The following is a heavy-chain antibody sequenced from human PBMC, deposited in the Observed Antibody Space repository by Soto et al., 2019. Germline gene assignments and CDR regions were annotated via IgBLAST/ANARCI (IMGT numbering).Heavy chain of an antibody. D-gene: IGHD2-21*02. CDR2: IYWDDDK. Sequence: SGPTLVNPTQTLTLTCTFSAFSLSTGGVGVGWIRQPPGKAIEWLAFIYWDDDKRYSPSLRSRLTITKDISKNQVVLTMTNMDPVDTATYYCIQSRCGGDCLQSYASYYYYGMDVWGQGTTVTVSS. J-gene: IGHJ6*02. V-gene: IGHV2-5*02. CDR3: IQSRCGGDCLQSYASYYYYGMDV. CDR1: AFSLSTGGVG.